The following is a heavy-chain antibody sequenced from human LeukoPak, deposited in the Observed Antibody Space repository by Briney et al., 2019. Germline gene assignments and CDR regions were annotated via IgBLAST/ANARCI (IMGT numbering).Heavy chain of an antibody. Sequence: SETLSLTCTVSGGSISSYYWSWLRQPPGRGLEWIGYIYYSGSTNYNPSLKSRVTISVDTSKNQFSLKLSSVTAADTAVYYCARGWTASYSGSYYGAFDIWGQGTMVTVSS. CDR2: IYYSGST. CDR1: GGSISSYY. CDR3: ARGWTASYSGSYYGAFDI. J-gene: IGHJ3*02. V-gene: IGHV4-59*01. D-gene: IGHD1-26*01.